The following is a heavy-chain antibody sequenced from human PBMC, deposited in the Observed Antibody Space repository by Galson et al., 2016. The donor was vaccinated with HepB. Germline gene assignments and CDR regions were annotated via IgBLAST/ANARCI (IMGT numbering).Heavy chain of an antibody. CDR2: IASTDGTT. Sequence: SLRLSCAASGFTLSKYHMHWVRQAPGKGLEWIAHIASTDGTTDYADSVKGRFTISRDNAKNSLFLQMNSLRADDTALYYGARGEGSGSWLVGHWGQGTLVTVSS. J-gene: IGHJ4*02. V-gene: IGHV3-48*03. D-gene: IGHD1-26*01. CDR3: ARGEGSGSWLVGH. CDR1: GFTLSKYH.